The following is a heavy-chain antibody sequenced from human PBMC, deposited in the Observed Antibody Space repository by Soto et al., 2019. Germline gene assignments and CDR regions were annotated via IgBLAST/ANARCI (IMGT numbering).Heavy chain of an antibody. CDR2: IGGGGGDRT. D-gene: IGHD3-22*01. CDR1: GFTFNSYA. V-gene: IGHV3-23*01. Sequence: LESGGGLVQPGGSLRLSCAGSGFTFNSYAMSWVRQAPGKGLEWVSSIGGGGGDRTYYADSVKGRFTISRDNSKNTVYLQMNSLRVEDTAVYFCAKKEFQETYYPGNWFDPWGQGTLVTVSS. CDR3: AKKEFQETYYPGNWFDP. J-gene: IGHJ5*02.